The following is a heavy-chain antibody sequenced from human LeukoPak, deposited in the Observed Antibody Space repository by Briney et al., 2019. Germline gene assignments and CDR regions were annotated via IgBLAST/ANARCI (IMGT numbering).Heavy chain of an antibody. Sequence: RASVKVSCKASGGTFSNYAIMWVRQAPGQGLEWMGGIIPIFGSTNYAQNVQGRLTITADESTTTAYMELNSLKSDDTAVYYCARGAYSSRPGWDIGYWGQGTLVTVSS. V-gene: IGHV1-69*13. CDR3: ARGAYSSRPGWDIGY. CDR2: IIPIFGST. D-gene: IGHD6-13*01. CDR1: GGTFSNYA. J-gene: IGHJ4*02.